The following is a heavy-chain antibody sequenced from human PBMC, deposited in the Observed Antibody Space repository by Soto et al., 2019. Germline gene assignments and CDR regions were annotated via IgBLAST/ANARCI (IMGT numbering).Heavy chain of an antibody. J-gene: IGHJ6*02. D-gene: IGHD3-3*01. Sequence: ASVKVSCKASGYTFTGYYMHWVRQAPGQGLEWMGWINPNSGGTNYAQKFQGWVTMTRDTSISTAYMELSRLRSDDTAVYYCARGRHYDFWSGYPKNNYYYYYGMDVWGQGTTVTVSS. V-gene: IGHV1-2*04. CDR1: GYTFTGYY. CDR3: ARGRHYDFWSGYPKNNYYYYYGMDV. CDR2: INPNSGGT.